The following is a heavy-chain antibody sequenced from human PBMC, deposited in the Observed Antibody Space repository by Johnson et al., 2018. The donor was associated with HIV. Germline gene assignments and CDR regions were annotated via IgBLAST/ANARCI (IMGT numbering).Heavy chain of an antibody. CDR1: GFTFSSYA. V-gene: IGHV3-30-3*01. D-gene: IGHD3-22*01. CDR3: ARGPYYYDNFGFFGAFDI. J-gene: IGHJ3*02. CDR2: IPNDGGSK. Sequence: VQLVESGGGVVQPGRSLRLSCAASGFTFSSYAMHWVRQAPGKGLEWVAVIPNDGGSKYYADSVKGRFTISRDNSKNTLYPQMNSLRAEDTAVYYCARGPYYYDNFGFFGAFDIWGQGTVVTVSS.